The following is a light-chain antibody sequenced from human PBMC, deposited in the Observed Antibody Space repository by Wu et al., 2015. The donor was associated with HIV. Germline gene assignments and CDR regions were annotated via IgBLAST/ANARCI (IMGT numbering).Light chain of an antibody. V-gene: IGKV3-20*01. CDR1: QSVSSTY. CDR2: GAS. Sequence: EIVLTQSPGTLSLSPGEGATLSCRASQSVSSTYLAWYQQKPGQAPRLLIYGASSRATGIPDRFSGSGSGTDFIFTISRLEPEDFAVYYCQQYGISPRTFGQG. J-gene: IGKJ1*01. CDR3: QQYGISPRT.